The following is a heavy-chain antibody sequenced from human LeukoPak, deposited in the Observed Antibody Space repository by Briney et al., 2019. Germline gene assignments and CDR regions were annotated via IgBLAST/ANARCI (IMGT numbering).Heavy chain of an antibody. CDR2: ISPSGDIT. J-gene: IGHJ4*02. Sequence: ETLSLTCTVSGDSVTRDDVHWGWIRQPPGKGLEWVSGISPSGDITYYADSVKGRFTISRDNAKNTLYLQMNSLRAEDTAVYYCARDGGSGSYYTGPHFDYWGQGTLVTVPS. CDR3: ARDGGSGSYYTGPHFDY. CDR1: GDSVTRDD. D-gene: IGHD3-10*01. V-gene: IGHV3-23*01.